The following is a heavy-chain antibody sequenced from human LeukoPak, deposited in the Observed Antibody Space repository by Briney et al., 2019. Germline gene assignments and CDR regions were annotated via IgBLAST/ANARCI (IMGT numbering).Heavy chain of an antibody. V-gene: IGHV1-2*02. CDR3: ARGREVAGTVGY. CDR2: INPNSGGT. D-gene: IGHD6-19*01. CDR1: VYIFSDYY. Sequence: GASVKVSCKTSVYIFSDYYMHWVRQAPGQGPEWMGWINPNSGGTNYAQKFQGRVTMTRDTSISTGYMELNSLRSDDTAVYYCARGREVAGTVGYWGQGTLVTVSS. J-gene: IGHJ4*02.